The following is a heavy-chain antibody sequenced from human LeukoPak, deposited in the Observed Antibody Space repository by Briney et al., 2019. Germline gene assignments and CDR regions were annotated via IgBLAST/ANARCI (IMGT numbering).Heavy chain of an antibody. CDR2: IYHRGST. CDR3: AGWFGELLSLFTY. Sequence: SETLSLTCAVSGYFISSGYYWGWIRQPPGKGLEWIGSIYHRGSTYYNPSLKSRVTISVDTSKNQFSLKLSSVTAADTAVYYCAGWFGELLSLFTYWGQGTLVTVSS. V-gene: IGHV4-38-2*01. D-gene: IGHD3-10*01. J-gene: IGHJ4*02. CDR1: GYFISSGYY.